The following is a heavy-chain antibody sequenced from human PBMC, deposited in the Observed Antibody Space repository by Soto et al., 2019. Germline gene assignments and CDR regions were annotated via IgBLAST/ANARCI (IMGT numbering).Heavy chain of an antibody. CDR1: GYSFTSYW. CDR2: IYPGESDT. Sequence: PGESLKISCKGSGYSFTSYWIGWVRQMPGKGLEWMGIIYPGESDTRYSPSFQGQVTISADKSISTAYLQWSSLKASDTAMYCCARLSADYSNYDYGMDVWGQGTTVTVSS. CDR3: ARLSADYSNYDYGMDV. V-gene: IGHV5-51*01. D-gene: IGHD4-4*01. J-gene: IGHJ6*02.